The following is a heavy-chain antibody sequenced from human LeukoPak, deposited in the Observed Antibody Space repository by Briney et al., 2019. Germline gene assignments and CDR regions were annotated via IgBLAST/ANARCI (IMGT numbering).Heavy chain of an antibody. Sequence: SETLSLTCTVCGASISSYYGSWIRQPPGKGVEWMGYIYYSGSTNYTPSLKSRVTISVDTSNNHFSLKLSSVTAADTAVYYCARAPRSRRTKDHYYYGMDVWGQGTTVTVSS. D-gene: IGHD1-14*01. CDR3: ARAPRSRRTKDHYYYGMDV. J-gene: IGHJ6*02. V-gene: IGHV4-59*13. CDR1: GASISSYY. CDR2: IYYSGST.